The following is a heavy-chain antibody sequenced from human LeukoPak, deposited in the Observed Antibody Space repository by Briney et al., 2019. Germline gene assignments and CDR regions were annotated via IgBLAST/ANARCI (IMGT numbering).Heavy chain of an antibody. CDR2: INHSGST. D-gene: IGHD3-10*01. Sequence: SETLSLTCAVYGGSFSGYYWSWIRQPPGKGLEWIGEINHSGSTNYNPSLKSRVTISVDTSKNQFSLKLSSVTAADTAVYYCARDPVSYNFDYWGQGTLVTVSS. CDR3: ARDPVSYNFDY. V-gene: IGHV4-34*01. CDR1: GGSFSGYY. J-gene: IGHJ4*02.